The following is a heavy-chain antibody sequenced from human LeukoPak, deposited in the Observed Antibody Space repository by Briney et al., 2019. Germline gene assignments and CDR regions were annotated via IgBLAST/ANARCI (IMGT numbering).Heavy chain of an antibody. Sequence: GGSLRLSCAASGFTFSSYGMHWVRQAPGKGLEWVAVIPYDGSNKYYADSVKGRFTISRDNSKNTLYLQMNSLRSEDTAVYYCATIGGPGGYYDSSGYFPFDYWGQGTLVTVSS. D-gene: IGHD3-22*01. CDR2: IPYDGSNK. CDR1: GFTFSSYG. CDR3: ATIGGPGGYYDSSGYFPFDY. J-gene: IGHJ4*02. V-gene: IGHV3-30*03.